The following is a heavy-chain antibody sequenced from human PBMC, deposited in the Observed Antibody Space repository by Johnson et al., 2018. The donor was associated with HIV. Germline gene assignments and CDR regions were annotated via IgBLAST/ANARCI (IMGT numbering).Heavy chain of an antibody. CDR3: AKDFGLDWGNGFDI. J-gene: IGHJ3*02. Sequence: QEQLVESGGGVVQPEMSLRLACAASGFTLSNYGMHWVRQAPGKGLEWVAVISYDGNNKYSADSVKGRFTISRDNSKNTLYLEMNSLRAEDTAVYYCAKDFGLDWGNGFDIWGQGTMVTVSS. V-gene: IGHV3-30*18. CDR2: ISYDGNNK. CDR1: GFTLSNYG. D-gene: IGHD3-16*01.